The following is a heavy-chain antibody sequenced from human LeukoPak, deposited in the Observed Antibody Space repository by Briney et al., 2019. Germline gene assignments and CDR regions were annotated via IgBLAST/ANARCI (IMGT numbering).Heavy chain of an antibody. CDR1: GGSISSGGYY. J-gene: IGHJ4*02. Sequence: KASETLSLTCTVSGGSISSGGYYWSWIRRHPGKGLERIGYIYYSGSTYYNPSLKSRVTISVDTSKNQFSLKLSSVTAADTAVYYCARDADSSSWGQGTLVTVSS. CDR3: ARDADSSS. V-gene: IGHV4-31*03. CDR2: IYYSGST. D-gene: IGHD6-13*01.